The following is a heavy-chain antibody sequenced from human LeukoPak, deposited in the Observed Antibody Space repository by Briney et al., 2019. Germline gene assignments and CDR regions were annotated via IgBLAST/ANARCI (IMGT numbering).Heavy chain of an antibody. V-gene: IGHV3-7*01. J-gene: IGHJ4*02. D-gene: IGHD2-2*02. CDR2: IKQDGSEK. Sequence: GGSLRLSCAASGFTFDDYGMSWVRQAPGKGLEWVANIKQDGSEKYYVDSVKGRFTISRDNAKNSLYLQMSSLRAEDTAVYYCARLGYCSSTSCYTAGYFDYWGQGTLVTVSS. CDR1: GFTFDDYG. CDR3: ARLGYCSSTSCYTAGYFDY.